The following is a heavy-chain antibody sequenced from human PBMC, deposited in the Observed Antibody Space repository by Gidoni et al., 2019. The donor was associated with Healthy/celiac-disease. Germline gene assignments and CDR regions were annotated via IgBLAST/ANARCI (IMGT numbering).Heavy chain of an antibody. V-gene: IGHV3-64*01. Sequence: EVQLVESGGGLVQPGGSLRLSCAASGFTFSSYAMHWVRQAPGKGLEYVAAISSNGGSTYYANSVKGRFTISRDNSKNTLYLQMGSLRAEDMAVYYCARGGAFLGGPGYSSGWYGGIFDYWGQGTLVTVSS. CDR2: ISSNGGST. CDR1: GFTFSSYA. CDR3: ARGGAFLGGPGYSSGWYGGIFDY. D-gene: IGHD6-19*01. J-gene: IGHJ4*02.